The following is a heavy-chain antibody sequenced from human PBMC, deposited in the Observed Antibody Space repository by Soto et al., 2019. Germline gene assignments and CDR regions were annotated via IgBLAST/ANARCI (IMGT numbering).Heavy chain of an antibody. CDR1: GFTFSSYA. CDR2: ISGSGGGT. J-gene: IGHJ4*02. V-gene: IGHV3-23*01. CDR3: ARATSLRSYCSGGSCYLPDY. D-gene: IGHD2-15*01. Sequence: GGSLRLSCAASGFTFSSYAMSWVRQAPGKGLEWVSAISGSGGGTYYADSVKGRFTISRDNSKNTLYLQMNSLRAEDTAVYYYARATSLRSYCSGGSCYLPDYWGQGTLVTVSS.